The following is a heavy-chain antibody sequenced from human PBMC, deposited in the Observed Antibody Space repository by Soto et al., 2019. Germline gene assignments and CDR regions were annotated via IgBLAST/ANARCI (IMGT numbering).Heavy chain of an antibody. CDR1: GYTFTSYA. J-gene: IGHJ4*02. V-gene: IGHV1-3*01. Sequence: ASVKVSCKASGYTFTSYAMHWVRQAPGQRLEWMGWINAGNGNTKYSQKFQGRVTITRDTSASTAYMELRSLRSDDTAVYYCGRDAAVGLFDYWGQGSLVTGSS. D-gene: IGHD1-26*01. CDR3: GRDAAVGLFDY. CDR2: INAGNGNT.